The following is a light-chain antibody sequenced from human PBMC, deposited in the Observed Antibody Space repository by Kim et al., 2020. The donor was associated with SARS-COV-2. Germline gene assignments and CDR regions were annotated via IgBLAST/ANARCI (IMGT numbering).Light chain of an antibody. CDR1: NLRNYY. Sequence: ALGQTVRITCQGDNLRNYYASWYQQKPRLAPVLVIYGKNNRPSGIPDRFSGSSSGNTASLTITGAQAEDEADYYCNSRDSSGNHWVFGSGTQLTVL. V-gene: IGLV3-19*01. CDR3: NSRDSSGNHWV. J-gene: IGLJ3*02. CDR2: GKN.